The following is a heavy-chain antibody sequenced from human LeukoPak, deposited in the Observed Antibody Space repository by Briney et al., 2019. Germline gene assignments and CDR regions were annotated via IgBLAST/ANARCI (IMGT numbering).Heavy chain of an antibody. J-gene: IGHJ4*02. D-gene: IGHD3-22*01. CDR2: ISGSGGST. Sequence: GGSLRLSCAASGFTFSSYGMSWVRQAPGKGLEWVSAISGSGGSTYYADSVKGRFTISRDNSKNTLYLQMNSLRAEDTAVYYCAKDEGSGYYPTAWDYWGQGTLVTVSS. V-gene: IGHV3-23*01. CDR3: AKDEGSGYYPTAWDY. CDR1: GFTFSSYG.